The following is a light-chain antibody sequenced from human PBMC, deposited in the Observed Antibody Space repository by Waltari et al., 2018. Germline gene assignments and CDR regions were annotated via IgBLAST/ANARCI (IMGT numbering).Light chain of an antibody. Sequence: EIVLTQSPGTLSLTPGERATLSCRASQSVSSSYLAWYQHKPGQAPRLLIYGASSRATGIPDRVSGSGSGTDFTLTISRLEPEDFAVYYCHQYGSSTWTFGQGTKVEIK. CDR2: GAS. J-gene: IGKJ1*01. V-gene: IGKV3-20*01. CDR1: QSVSSSY. CDR3: HQYGSSTWT.